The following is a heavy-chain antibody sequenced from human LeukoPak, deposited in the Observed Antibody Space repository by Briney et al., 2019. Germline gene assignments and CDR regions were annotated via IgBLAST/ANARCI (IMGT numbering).Heavy chain of an antibody. Sequence: GGSLRLSCAVSGITLSNYGMSWVRQAPGQGLEWVAGISGSGGSTNYADSVKGRFTISRDNPTNTLLLQMNSLRAEYTAVYFCAKRGVVIRVILVGFHREAYYFDSWGQGALVTVSS. CDR2: ISGSGGST. CDR1: GITLSNYG. CDR3: AKRGVVIRVILVGFHREAYYFDS. V-gene: IGHV3-23*01. D-gene: IGHD2-21*01. J-gene: IGHJ4*02.